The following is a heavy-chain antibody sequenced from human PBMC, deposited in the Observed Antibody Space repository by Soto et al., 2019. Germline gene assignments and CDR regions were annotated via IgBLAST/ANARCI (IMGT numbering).Heavy chain of an antibody. J-gene: IGHJ4*02. CDR3: AAGVAAAGTSPFDY. V-gene: IGHV1-58*01. D-gene: IGHD6-13*01. CDR2: IVVGSGNT. CDR1: GFTFTSSA. Sequence: ASVKVSCKASGFTFTSSAVQWVRQARGQRLEWIGWIVVGSGNTNYAQKFQERVTITRDMSTSTAYMELSSLRSEDTAVYYCAAGVAAAGTSPFDYWGQGTLVTVSS.